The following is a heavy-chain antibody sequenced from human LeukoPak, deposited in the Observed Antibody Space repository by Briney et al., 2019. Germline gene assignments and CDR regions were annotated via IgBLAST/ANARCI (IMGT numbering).Heavy chain of an antibody. Sequence: GGSLRLSCAASGFTFDDYAMHWVRQAPGKGLEWVSGISWNSGSIGYADSVKGRFTISRDNAMNSLYLQMNSLRAEDTALYYCAKDIYGDHYYYYGMDVWGQGTTVTVSS. CDR1: GFTFDDYA. V-gene: IGHV3-9*01. CDR3: AKDIYGDHYYYYGMDV. J-gene: IGHJ6*02. D-gene: IGHD4-17*01. CDR2: ISWNSGSI.